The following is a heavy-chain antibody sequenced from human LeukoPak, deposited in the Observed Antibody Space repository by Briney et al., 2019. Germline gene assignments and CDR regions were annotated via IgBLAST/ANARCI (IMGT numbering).Heavy chain of an antibody. D-gene: IGHD5-12*01. CDR1: GGSISSSSDY. Sequence: SETLSLTCTVSGGSISSSSDYWGWIRQPPGKGLEWIGSIYYSGSTYYNPSLKSRVSISVDTSKNQFSLKLSSVTAADTAVYYCARVYGSGYDFRGAFDIWGQGTMVTVSS. CDR2: IYYSGST. J-gene: IGHJ3*02. CDR3: ARVYGSGYDFRGAFDI. V-gene: IGHV4-39*07.